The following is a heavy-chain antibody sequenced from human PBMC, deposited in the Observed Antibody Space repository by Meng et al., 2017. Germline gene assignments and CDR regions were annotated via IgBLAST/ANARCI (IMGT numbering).Heavy chain of an antibody. J-gene: IGHJ4*02. CDR2: INTDASIT. D-gene: IGHD3-9*01. CDR3: ARDADWVIFDH. Sequence: LSLTCAASGFTFSSYNMHWVRQTPGEGLVWVSRINTDASITTYADSVKGRFTISRDDAKNTVYLQMNSLRAKDTAVYYCARDADWVIFDHWGQGALVTVSS. CDR1: GFTFSSYN. V-gene: IGHV3-74*03.